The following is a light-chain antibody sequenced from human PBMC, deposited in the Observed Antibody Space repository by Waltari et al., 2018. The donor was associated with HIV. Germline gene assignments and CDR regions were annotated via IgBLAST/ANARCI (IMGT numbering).Light chain of an antibody. CDR2: DVT. Sequence: QSALTQPASVSGSPGQSITISCAGTGAVIGAYNYVAWYQKLPDSVPKLIIYDVTSRPSGISDRFSASKSGNAASLTISGLQAEDEGDYYCSSYTTFNTVIFGGGTKLTVL. J-gene: IGLJ2*01. V-gene: IGLV2-14*03. CDR3: SSYTTFNTVI. CDR1: GAVIGAYNY.